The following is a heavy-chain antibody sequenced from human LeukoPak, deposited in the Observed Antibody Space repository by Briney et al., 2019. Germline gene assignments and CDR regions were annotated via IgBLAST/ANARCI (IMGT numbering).Heavy chain of an antibody. Sequence: ASVKVSCKASGYTFTSYDINRVRQATGQGLEWMGWMNPNSGNTGYAQKFQGRVTMTRNTSISTAYMELSSLRSEDTAVYYCARGAPLTIFGVVIMNDYWGQGTLVTVSS. D-gene: IGHD3-3*01. CDR1: GYTFTSYD. CDR2: MNPNSGNT. CDR3: ARGAPLTIFGVVIMNDY. J-gene: IGHJ4*02. V-gene: IGHV1-8*01.